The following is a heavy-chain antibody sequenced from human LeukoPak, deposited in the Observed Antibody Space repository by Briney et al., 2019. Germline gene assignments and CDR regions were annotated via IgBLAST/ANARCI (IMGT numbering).Heavy chain of an antibody. V-gene: IGHV3-30-3*01. Sequence: GGSLRLSCAASGFIFSSYAMSWVRQAPGKGLEWVAVISYDGSNKYYADSVKGRFTISRDNSKNTLYLQMNSLRAEDTAVYYCARTAVKEYSYFYWGQGTLVTVSS. J-gene: IGHJ4*02. CDR1: GFIFSSYA. D-gene: IGHD5-18*01. CDR3: ARTAVKEYSYFY. CDR2: ISYDGSNK.